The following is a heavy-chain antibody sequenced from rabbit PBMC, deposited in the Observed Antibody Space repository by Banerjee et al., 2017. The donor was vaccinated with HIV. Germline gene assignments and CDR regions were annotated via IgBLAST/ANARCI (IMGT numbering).Heavy chain of an antibody. CDR3: ARTLYDNIWSLNL. J-gene: IGHJ4*01. Sequence: QEQLEESGGDLVKPEGSLTLTCTASGFSFSSTYYMCWVRQAPGKGLEWIACIDTAGSGSTYYASWAKGRFTISKTSSTTVTLQMTSLTAADTATYFCARTLYDNIWSLNLWGPGTLVTVS. CDR2: IDTAGSGST. V-gene: IGHV1S45*01. D-gene: IGHD5-1*01. CDR1: GFSFSSTYY.